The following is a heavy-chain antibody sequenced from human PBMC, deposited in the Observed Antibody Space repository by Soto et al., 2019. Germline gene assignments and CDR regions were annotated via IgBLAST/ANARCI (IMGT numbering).Heavy chain of an antibody. CDR1: GDSVSSNSAA. Sequence: PSQTLSLTCAISGDSVSSNSAAWNWIRQSPSRGLEWLGRTYYRSKWYNDYAVSVKSRITINPDTSKNQFSLQLNSVTPEDTAVYYCAREGEYDFWSGYPNWFDPWGQGTLVTVSS. J-gene: IGHJ5*02. D-gene: IGHD3-3*01. CDR3: AREGEYDFWSGYPNWFDP. V-gene: IGHV6-1*01. CDR2: TYYRSKWYN.